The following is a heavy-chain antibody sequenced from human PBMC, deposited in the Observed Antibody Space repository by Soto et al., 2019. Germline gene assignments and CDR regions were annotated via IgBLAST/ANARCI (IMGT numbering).Heavy chain of an antibody. V-gene: IGHV4-4*02. CDR1: GGSVNTDYW. D-gene: IGHD2-21*02. CDR3: ARSPKSSDFPYYFDF. Sequence: PSETLSGTCAVAGGSVNTDYWWSWVRQPPGKGLEWIGEVHHSGTTNCIQSLTSRLTMSVDKSGNQFSLNLSSVTAADTAVYYCARSPKSSDFPYYFDFWGQGTPVTVSS. J-gene: IGHJ4*02. CDR2: VHHSGTT.